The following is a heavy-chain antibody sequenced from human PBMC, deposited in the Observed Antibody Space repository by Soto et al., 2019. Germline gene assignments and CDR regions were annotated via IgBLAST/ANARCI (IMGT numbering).Heavy chain of an antibody. J-gene: IGHJ4*02. D-gene: IGHD3-9*01. Sequence: QDHLVQSGAEVKKPGASAKVSCKASGYTFKNYGINWVRQAPGRGLEWVAWISAYNGDTSYAQHFHSRVTVTTETLTNTAYMDLRSLRPADTAGYFCVLGGLETGYYRDMDYWGQGTLVSVSS. CDR3: VLGGLETGYYRDMDY. CDR2: ISAYNGDT. CDR1: GYTFKNYG. V-gene: IGHV1-18*04.